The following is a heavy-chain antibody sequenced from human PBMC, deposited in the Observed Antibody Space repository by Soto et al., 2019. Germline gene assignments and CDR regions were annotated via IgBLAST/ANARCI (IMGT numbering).Heavy chain of an antibody. V-gene: IGHV4-30-2*01. J-gene: IGHJ4*02. CDR3: ASTYYDYVWGSYRYDY. CDR2: IYHSGST. Sequence: SETLSLTCAVSGGSISSGGYSWSWIRQPPGKGLEWIGYIYHSGSTYYNQSLKSRVTISVDRSKNQFSLKLSSVTAADTAVFYCASTYYDYVWGSYRYDYWGQGTLVTVSS. CDR1: GGSISSGGYS. D-gene: IGHD3-16*02.